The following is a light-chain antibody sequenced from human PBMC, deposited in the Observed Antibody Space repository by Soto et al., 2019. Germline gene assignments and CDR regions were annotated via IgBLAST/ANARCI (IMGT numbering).Light chain of an antibody. CDR1: QSVSSSY. J-gene: IGKJ4*01. CDR2: GAS. CDR3: QQYGSSPLT. V-gene: IGKV3-20*01. Sequence: EIMLTQSPGTLSLSPGERATLSCRASQSVSSSYLAWYQQKPGQAPRFLIYGASNRATGIPDRFSGSGSGTDFTLTISRLEPEDFAVYYCQQYGSSPLTFGGGTKVEIK.